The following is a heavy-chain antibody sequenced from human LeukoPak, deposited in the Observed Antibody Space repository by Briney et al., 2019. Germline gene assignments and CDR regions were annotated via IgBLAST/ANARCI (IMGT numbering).Heavy chain of an antibody. CDR3: VRDRGYDPLTGFSEVLFSDF. D-gene: IGHD3-9*01. Sequence: GGSLRLSCAASGFSVINSYMGWVRQAPGKGLEWVSVIYSNGNTYYANSVKGRFTISRDNSQNKLYLQMNRLRAEDTAVYYCVRDRGYDPLTGFSEVLFSDFWGQGALVTVSS. V-gene: IGHV3-53*01. J-gene: IGHJ4*02. CDR1: GFSVINSY. CDR2: IYSNGNT.